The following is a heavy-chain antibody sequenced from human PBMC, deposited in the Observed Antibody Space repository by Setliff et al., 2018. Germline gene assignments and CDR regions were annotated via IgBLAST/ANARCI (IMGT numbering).Heavy chain of an antibody. V-gene: IGHV3-33*01. J-gene: IGHJ3*02. D-gene: IGHD3-22*01. CDR3: ARGGVTNYYDSSGIPDAFDI. Sequence: PGGSLRLSCAASGFTFSSYGMHWVRQAPGKGLEWVALIWYDGSNKYYADSVKGRFTISRDNSKNTLYLQMNSLRAEDTAVYYCARGGVTNYYDSSGIPDAFDIWGQGTMVTVSS. CDR2: IWYDGSNK. CDR1: GFTFSSYG.